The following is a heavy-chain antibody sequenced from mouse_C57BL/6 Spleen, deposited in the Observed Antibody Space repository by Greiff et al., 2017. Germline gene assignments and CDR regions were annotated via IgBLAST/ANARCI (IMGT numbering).Heavy chain of an antibody. CDR2: IRSKSNNYAT. CDR1: GFSFNTYA. V-gene: IGHV10-1*01. Sequence: DVKLQESGGGLVQPKGSLKLSCAASGFSFNTYAMNWVRQAPGKGLEWVARIRSKSNNYATYYADSVKDRFTISRDDSESMLYLQMNNLKTEDTAMYYCVRHGVYDGSYAMDYWGQGTSVTVSS. D-gene: IGHD2-3*01. CDR3: VRHGVYDGSYAMDY. J-gene: IGHJ4*01.